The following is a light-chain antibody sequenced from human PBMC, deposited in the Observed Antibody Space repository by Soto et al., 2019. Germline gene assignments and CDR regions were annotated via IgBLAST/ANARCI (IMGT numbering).Light chain of an antibody. CDR1: SSDVGGYNY. CDR2: EVS. CDR3: SSYTSSSTPIYV. Sequence: QSVLTQPASVSGSPGQSITISFTGTSSDVGGYNYVSWYQHHPGKAPKLMIYEVSNRPSGVSNRFSGSKSGNTASLTISGLQAEDEADYYCSSYTSSSTPIYVFGTGTKVTVL. V-gene: IGLV2-14*01. J-gene: IGLJ1*01.